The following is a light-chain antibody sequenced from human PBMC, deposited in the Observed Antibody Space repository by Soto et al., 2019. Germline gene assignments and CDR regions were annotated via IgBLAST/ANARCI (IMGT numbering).Light chain of an antibody. CDR1: SSNIGSKT. CDR3: AEWDASLNGYV. J-gene: IGLJ1*01. Sequence: QSVLTQPPSASGTPGQRVTISCSGSSSNIGSKTVNWYQQLPGTVPKLLIYNSYQRPSGVPDRFSGSKSGTSASLAISGLQPEDEADYYCAEWDASLNGYVFGTGTKVTVL. V-gene: IGLV1-44*01. CDR2: NSY.